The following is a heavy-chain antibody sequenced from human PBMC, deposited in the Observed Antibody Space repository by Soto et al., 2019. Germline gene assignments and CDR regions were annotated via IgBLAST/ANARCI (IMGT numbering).Heavy chain of an antibody. CDR3: ARDVSGPGATYVMDV. J-gene: IGHJ6*02. CDR2: INPGGGRT. D-gene: IGHD2-2*01. CDR1: GYIFSSHC. V-gene: IGHV1-46*01. Sequence: GASEKVSCNASGYIFSSHCIYWVRQAPGQGLQWMGIINPGGGRTAYAQKFQGRVTLTRDMSTSTVYMELTSLTYDDTAVYYCARDVSGPGATYVMDVWGQGTTVTVSS.